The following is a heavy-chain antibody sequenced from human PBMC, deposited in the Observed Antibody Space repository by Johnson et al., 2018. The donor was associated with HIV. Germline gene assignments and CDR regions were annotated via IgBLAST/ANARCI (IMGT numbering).Heavy chain of an antibody. J-gene: IGHJ3*02. CDR3: TRGPVSSIFGVVTFAFDI. V-gene: IGHV3-13*01. Sequence: VRLVESGGGLVQPGGSLRLSCAASGFTFSSYDMHWVRQATGKGLEWVSAIGTAGDTYSPGSVTGRCTISRENAKNSLYLKMNSLGAWDTAVYYCTRGPVSSIFGVVTFAFDIWGQGTMFTVSS. D-gene: IGHD3-3*01. CDR1: GFTFSSYD. CDR2: IGTAGDT.